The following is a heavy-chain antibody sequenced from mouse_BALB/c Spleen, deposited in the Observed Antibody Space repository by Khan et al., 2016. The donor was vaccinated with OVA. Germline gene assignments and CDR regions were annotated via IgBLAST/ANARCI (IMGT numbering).Heavy chain of an antibody. CDR1: GFSLTNYG. D-gene: IGHD2-10*01. CDR2: IWSDGST. J-gene: IGHJ4*01. CDR3: ARQPYYHYYIMDC. V-gene: IGHV2-6-1*01. Sequence: QVQLKESGPGLVAPSQSLSITCSISGFSLTNYGIHWVRQPPGKGLEWLVVIWSDGSTTYNSALKSRLSISKDNSKSQVFLKMNSLQTDDTAMYXCARQPYYHYYIMDCWGQGTSVTVSS.